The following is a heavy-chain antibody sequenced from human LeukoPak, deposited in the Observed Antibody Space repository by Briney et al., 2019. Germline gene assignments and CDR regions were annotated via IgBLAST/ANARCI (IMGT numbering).Heavy chain of an antibody. CDR2: IYYSGST. J-gene: IGHJ6*02. Sequence: SETLSLTCTVSGGSISSGDDYWSWIRQPPGKGLEWIGYIYYSGSTYYNPSLKSRVTISVDTSKNQFSLKLSSVTAADTAVYYCAREGRYYYYGMDVWGQGTTVTVSS. CDR1: GGSISSGDDY. V-gene: IGHV4-30-4*01. CDR3: AREGRYYYYGMDV.